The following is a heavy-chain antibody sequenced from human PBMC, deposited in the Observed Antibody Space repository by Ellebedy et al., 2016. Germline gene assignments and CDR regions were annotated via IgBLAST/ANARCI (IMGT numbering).Heavy chain of an antibody. V-gene: IGHV3-23*01. CDR3: AKAYYDILTGYSEDAFDI. CDR2: ISGSGGST. CDR1: GFTFSSYA. J-gene: IGHJ3*02. Sequence: GGSLRLSXAASGFTFSSYAMSWVRQAPGKGLEWVSAISGSGGSTYYADSVKGRFTISRDNSKNTLYLQMNSLRAEDTAVYYCAKAYYDILTGYSEDAFDIWGQGTMVTVSS. D-gene: IGHD3-9*01.